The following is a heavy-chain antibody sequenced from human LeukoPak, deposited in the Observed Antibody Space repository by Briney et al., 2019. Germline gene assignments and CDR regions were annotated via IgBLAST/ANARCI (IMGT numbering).Heavy chain of an antibody. CDR2: INPNSGGT. Sequence: ASVKVSCKASGYTFTGYYMHWVRQAPGQGLEWMGWINPNSGGTNYAQKFQGRVAMTRDTSISTAYMEPSRLRSDDTAVYYCATLLGPFDYWGRGTLVTVSS. CDR1: GYTFTGYY. CDR3: ATLLGPFDY. J-gene: IGHJ4*02. V-gene: IGHV1-2*02.